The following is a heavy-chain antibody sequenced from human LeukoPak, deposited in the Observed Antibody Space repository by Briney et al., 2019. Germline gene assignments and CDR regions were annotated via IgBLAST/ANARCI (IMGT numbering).Heavy chain of an antibody. CDR3: ARVQYDTSGYHNAFDI. CDR1: GFTFSSYA. Sequence: GGSLRLSCAASGFTFSSYAMHWVRQAPGKGLEWVAVISYDGSNKYYADSVKGRFTISRDNAKNSLHLQMSSLRAEDTALYHCARVQYDTSGYHNAFDIWGQGTMVTVSS. CDR2: ISYDGSNK. D-gene: IGHD3-22*01. J-gene: IGHJ3*02. V-gene: IGHV3-30*04.